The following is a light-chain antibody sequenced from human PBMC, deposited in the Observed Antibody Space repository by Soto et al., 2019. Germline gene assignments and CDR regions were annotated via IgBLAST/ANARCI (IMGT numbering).Light chain of an antibody. CDR1: QNVAKSY. V-gene: IGKV3-20*01. J-gene: IGKJ4*01. CDR2: GAS. Sequence: ETVLTQSPGTLSLSPGERATLSCRASQNVAKSYLAWYQHKPGQGPRLLISGASSRATGIPARFSGSGSGTDFTLTISRLEPEDFAVYYCLQYASSPLTFGGGTKVEI. CDR3: LQYASSPLT.